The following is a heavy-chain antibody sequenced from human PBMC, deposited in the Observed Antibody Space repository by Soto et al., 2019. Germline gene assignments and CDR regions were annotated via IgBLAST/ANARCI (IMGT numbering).Heavy chain of an antibody. Sequence: GASVKVSCKASGYTFTSYGISWVRQAPGQGLEWMGWISAYNGNTNYAQKLQGRVTMTTDTSTSTAYMELRSLRSDDTAVYYCATAGFIVGCALGFDYWGQGTLVTVSS. V-gene: IGHV1-18*01. CDR1: GYTFTSYG. J-gene: IGHJ4*02. CDR2: ISAYNGNT. CDR3: ATAGFIVGCALGFDY. D-gene: IGHD2-15*01.